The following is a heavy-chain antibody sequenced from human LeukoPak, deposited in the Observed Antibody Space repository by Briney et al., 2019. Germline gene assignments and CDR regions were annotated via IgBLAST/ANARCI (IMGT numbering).Heavy chain of an antibody. Sequence: SETLSLTCTVSGGSISSYYWTWVRQPAGKGLEWMWRIYTSGSTNYSPSLKGRVTISVDTSKTEFSLKLNSVTAADTAVYYCARESTVAGTARYLDSWGQGTLVTVSS. V-gene: IGHV4-4*07. CDR2: IYTSGST. D-gene: IGHD6-13*01. CDR1: GGSISSYY. CDR3: ARESTVAGTARYLDS. J-gene: IGHJ4*02.